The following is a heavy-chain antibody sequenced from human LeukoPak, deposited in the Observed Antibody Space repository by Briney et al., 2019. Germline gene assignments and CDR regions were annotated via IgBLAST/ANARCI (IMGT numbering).Heavy chain of an antibody. V-gene: IGHV3-64D*09. CDR2: ISSNGGST. CDR1: GFTFSSYA. Sequence: GGSLRLSCSASGFTFSSYAMHWVRQAPGKGLEYVSAISSNGGSTYYADSVKGRFTISRDNSKNTLYLQMSSLRAGDTAVYYCVKGGVQLWLPDFDYWGQGTLVTVSS. J-gene: IGHJ4*02. D-gene: IGHD5-18*01. CDR3: VKGGVQLWLPDFDY.